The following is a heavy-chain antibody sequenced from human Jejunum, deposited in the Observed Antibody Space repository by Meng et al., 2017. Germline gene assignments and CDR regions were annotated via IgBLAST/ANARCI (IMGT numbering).Heavy chain of an antibody. CDR3: ARDHGSSNWFYY. D-gene: IGHD1-14*01. CDR2: IYYSGST. V-gene: IGHV4-39*07. Sequence: QLQLQESGPGLVKPSETLSLPCTVSGGSSSKYYWGWIRQPPGKGLEWIGTIYYSGSTYYNPSLESRVTISVDTSKNEFSLKLSSVTAADTAVYYCARDHGSSNWFYYWGQGTLVTVSS. CDR1: GGSSSKYY. J-gene: IGHJ5*01.